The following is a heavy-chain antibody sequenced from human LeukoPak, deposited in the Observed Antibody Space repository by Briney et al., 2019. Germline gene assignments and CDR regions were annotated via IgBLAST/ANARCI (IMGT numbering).Heavy chain of an antibody. CDR1: GFTFSSYG. CDR3: ARDTDYHLFDY. J-gene: IGHJ4*02. Sequence: GGSLRLSCAASGFTFSSYGMHWVRQAPGKGLEWVAVIWYDGSNKYYADSVKGRFTISRDNSKNTLYLQMNSLRAEDTAVYYCARDTDYHLFDYWGQGTLVTVSS. CDR2: IWYDGSNK. V-gene: IGHV3-33*01. D-gene: IGHD4-11*01.